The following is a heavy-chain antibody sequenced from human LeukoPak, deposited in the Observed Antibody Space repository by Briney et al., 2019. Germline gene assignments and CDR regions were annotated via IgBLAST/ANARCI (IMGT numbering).Heavy chain of an antibody. CDR1: GFPFSSYW. Sequence: GGSLRLSCAASGFPFSSYWMHWVRQAPGKGLVWVSRIKSDGSSTSYADSVKGRFTISRDNAKNTVYLQMNSLRVEDTAVYYCARSGGVAFGYYGMDVWGQGTTVTVSS. CDR2: IKSDGSST. D-gene: IGHD2-15*01. J-gene: IGHJ6*02. CDR3: ARSGGVAFGYYGMDV. V-gene: IGHV3-74*01.